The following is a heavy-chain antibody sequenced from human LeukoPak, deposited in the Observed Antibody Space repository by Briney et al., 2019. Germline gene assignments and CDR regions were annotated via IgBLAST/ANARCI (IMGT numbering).Heavy chain of an antibody. J-gene: IGHJ5*02. D-gene: IGHD2-15*01. Sequence: SGTLSLTCAVSGASIISNNWWSWVRQPSGKGLEWIGEIWHSGTTNYNPSLKSRVTISVDNSKNQFSLKLNSVTAADTAVYYCARDSRRGGSGEFDPWGQGTLVTVSS. CDR1: GASIISNNW. CDR2: IWHSGTT. V-gene: IGHV4-4*02. CDR3: ARDSRRGGSGEFDP.